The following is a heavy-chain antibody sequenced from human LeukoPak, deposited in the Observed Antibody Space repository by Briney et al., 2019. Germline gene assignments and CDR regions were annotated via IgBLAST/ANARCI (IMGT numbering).Heavy chain of an antibody. CDR1: GGSFSGYY. V-gene: IGHV4-34*01. CDR2: INHCGST. J-gene: IGHJ4*02. Sequence: KASETLSLTCAVYGGSFSGYYWSWIRQPPGKGLEWNGGINHCGSTNNSPSLKSRVTISVDTSKNQFSLKLGSVTAADTAVYYCARKGGSLGYWGQGTLVTVS. D-gene: IGHD1-26*01. CDR3: ARKGGSLGY.